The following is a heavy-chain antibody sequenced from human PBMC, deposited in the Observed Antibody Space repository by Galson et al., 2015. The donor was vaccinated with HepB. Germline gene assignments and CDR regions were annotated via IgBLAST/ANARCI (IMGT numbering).Heavy chain of an antibody. Sequence: SLRLSCAASGFAFSSYGMHWVRQAPGKGLEWVAFIRYDGSNKYYADSVKGRFTISRDNSKNTLYLQMNSLRAEDTAVYYCAKDHGIGSSSWFPPIDYWGQGTLVTVSS. D-gene: IGHD6-13*01. CDR3: AKDHGIGSSSWFPPIDY. J-gene: IGHJ4*02. CDR2: IRYDGSNK. CDR1: GFAFSSYG. V-gene: IGHV3-30*02.